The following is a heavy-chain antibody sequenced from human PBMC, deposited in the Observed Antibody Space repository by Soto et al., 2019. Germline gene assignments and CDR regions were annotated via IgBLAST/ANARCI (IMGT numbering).Heavy chain of an antibody. V-gene: IGHV1-24*01. Sequence: GASVKLSCKFSGYTLTELSIHWVRQAPGKGLEWMGGFDPEDGETIYAQKFQGRVTMTEDTSTDTAYMELSSLRAEDTAVYYGATDRYVSGSYYNAYFDYWGQGTLLTVSS. CDR2: FDPEDGET. J-gene: IGHJ4*02. D-gene: IGHD3-10*01. CDR3: ATDRYVSGSYYNAYFDY. CDR1: GYTLTELS.